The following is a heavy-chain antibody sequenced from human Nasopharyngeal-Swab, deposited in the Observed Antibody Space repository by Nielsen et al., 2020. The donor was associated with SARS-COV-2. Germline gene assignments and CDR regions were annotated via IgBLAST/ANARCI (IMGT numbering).Heavy chain of an antibody. CDR3: ARGGNSVY. CDR2: ISSSSSYI. V-gene: IGHV3-21*01. J-gene: IGHJ4*02. D-gene: IGHD4-23*01. Sequence: GGSLRLSCAASGFTFSSYSMNWVRQAPGKGLEWVSSISSSSSYICYADSVKGRFTISRDNAKNSLYLQMNSLRAEDTAVYYCARGGNSVYWGQGTLVTVSS. CDR1: GFTFSSYS.